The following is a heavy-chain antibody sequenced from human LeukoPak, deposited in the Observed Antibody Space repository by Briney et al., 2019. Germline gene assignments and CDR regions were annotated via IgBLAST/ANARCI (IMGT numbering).Heavy chain of an antibody. J-gene: IGHJ5*02. CDR3: AREEQTELRFLEWLSNNWFDP. CDR2: INPNSGDT. D-gene: IGHD3-3*01. CDR1: GYIFNYYY. Sequence: ASVKVSCKASGYIFNYYYIHWVRQAPGQGLEWMGWINPNSGDTNYAQKFQGRVTMTRDTSISTAYMELSRLRSDDTAVYYCAREEQTELRFLEWLSNNWFDPWGQGTLVTVSS. V-gene: IGHV1-2*02.